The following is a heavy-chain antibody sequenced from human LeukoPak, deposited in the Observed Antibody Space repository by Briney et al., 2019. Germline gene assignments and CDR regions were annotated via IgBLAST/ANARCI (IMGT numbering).Heavy chain of an antibody. D-gene: IGHD5-12*01. J-gene: IGHJ6*02. CDR3: ARVDGYSGYDSPYYYYYGMDV. V-gene: IGHV1-18*01. CDR1: GYTFTSYG. CDR2: ISAYNGDT. Sequence: RASVKVSCKASGYTFTSYGISWVRQAPGQGLEWMGWISAYNGDTNYTQKLQGRVTMTTDTSTSTAYMELRSLRTEDTAVYYCARVDGYSGYDSPYYYYYGMDVWGQGTTVTVSS.